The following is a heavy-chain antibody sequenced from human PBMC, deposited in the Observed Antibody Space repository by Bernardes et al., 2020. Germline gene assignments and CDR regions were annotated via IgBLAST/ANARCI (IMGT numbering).Heavy chain of an antibody. J-gene: IGHJ5*02. CDR2: IYWDDDK. Sequence: SGPTLVKPTQTLTLTCTFSGFSLTTMGVGVGWIRQPPGKALEWIALIYWDDDKRYSPSLNSRLTITKDTSKNQVVLTMTNMDPEDTATYYCAHRRYYFDNSGPDYFDTWGQGILVTVSS. D-gene: IGHD3-22*01. V-gene: IGHV2-5*02. CDR3: AHRRYYFDNSGPDYFDT. CDR1: GFSLTTMGVG.